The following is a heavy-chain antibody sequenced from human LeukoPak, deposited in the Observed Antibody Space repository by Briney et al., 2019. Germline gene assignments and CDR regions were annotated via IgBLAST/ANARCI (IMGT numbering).Heavy chain of an antibody. CDR3: ARTAARPFYYYYMDV. CDR1: GYTFTSYG. Sequence: ASVKVSCKASGYTFTSYGISWERQAPGQGLEWMGWISAYNGNTNYAQKLQGRVTMTTDTSTSTAYMELRSLRSDDTAVYYCARTAARPFYYYYMDVWGKGTTVTVSS. J-gene: IGHJ6*03. D-gene: IGHD6-6*01. V-gene: IGHV1-18*01. CDR2: ISAYNGNT.